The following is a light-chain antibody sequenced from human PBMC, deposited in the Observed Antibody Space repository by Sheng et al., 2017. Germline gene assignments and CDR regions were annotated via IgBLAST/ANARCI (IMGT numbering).Light chain of an antibody. J-gene: IGKJ2*01. V-gene: IGKV3-15*01. CDR1: QSISNN. Sequence: EIVMTQSPVTLSVSPGERATLSCRASQSISNNLAWYQQRPGQSPRLLISAASTRATDIPARFSGSGSGTEFTLTISSLQSEDFAVYYCQQYHKWPPEYTFGQGTKLQI. CDR3: QQYHKWPPEYT. CDR2: AAS.